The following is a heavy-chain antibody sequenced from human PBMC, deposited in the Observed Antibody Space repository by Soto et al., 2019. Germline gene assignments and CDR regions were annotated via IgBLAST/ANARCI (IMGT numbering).Heavy chain of an antibody. D-gene: IGHD6-6*01. Sequence: LSLTCSVSSDSMNSGGYYWSWIRQHPGKGLEWIGYIYSNGDTYYNPSLKSRVTISIDTSKKQFSLNLTSVTAADTAVYYCARRGGSSSGYYYYAMDVWGQGTTVTVSS. V-gene: IGHV4-31*03. CDR2: IYSNGDT. CDR1: SDSMNSGGYY. CDR3: ARRGGSSSGYYYYAMDV. J-gene: IGHJ6*02.